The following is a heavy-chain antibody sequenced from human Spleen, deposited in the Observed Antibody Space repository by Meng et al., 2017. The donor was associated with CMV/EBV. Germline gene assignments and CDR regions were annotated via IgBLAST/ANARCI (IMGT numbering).Heavy chain of an antibody. CDR2: IWSDGDNK. V-gene: IGHV3-33*01. D-gene: IGHD6-25*01. CDR1: GFSFSTYG. Sequence: GESLKISCAASGFSFSTYGMHWVRQAPGKGLKWVAVIWSDGDNKRYADSVKGRFTISRDNSKNTLYLQMNSLRAEDTAVYYCARDPYGGYIDYWGQGTLVTVSS. J-gene: IGHJ4*02. CDR3: ARDPYGGYIDY.